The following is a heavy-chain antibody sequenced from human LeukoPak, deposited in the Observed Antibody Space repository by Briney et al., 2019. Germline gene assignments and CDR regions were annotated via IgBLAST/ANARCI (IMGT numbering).Heavy chain of an antibody. CDR1: GLTFRTTW. V-gene: IGHV3-74*01. Sequence: GGSLRLPCATSGLTFRTTWMHWVRQAPGKGLMWVSRMNGEGTTIDYADSVKGRFTVSRDYAKNTLFLQMNNLRTEDTALYFCATARNFRFEYWGQGSLVIVSA. CDR3: ATARNFRFEY. D-gene: IGHD1-7*01. CDR2: MNGEGTTI. J-gene: IGHJ4*02.